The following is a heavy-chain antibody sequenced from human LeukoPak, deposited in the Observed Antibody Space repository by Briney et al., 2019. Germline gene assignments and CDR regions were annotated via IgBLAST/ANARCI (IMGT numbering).Heavy chain of an antibody. CDR2: INPNSGGT. D-gene: IGHD6-13*01. V-gene: IGHV1-2*02. CDR1: GYTFTGYY. CDR3: ARGAAAENNWFDP. J-gene: IGHJ5*02. Sequence: GASVKVSCKASGYTFTGYYMHWVRQAPGQGLEWMGWINPNSGGTNYAQKFQGRVTMTRDTSISTAYMELSRLRSDDTAVYYCARGAAAENNWFDPWGQGTLVTVSS.